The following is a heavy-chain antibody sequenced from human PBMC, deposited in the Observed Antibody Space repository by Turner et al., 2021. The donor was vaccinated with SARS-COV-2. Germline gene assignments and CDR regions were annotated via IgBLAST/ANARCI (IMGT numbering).Heavy chain of an antibody. CDR2: ISYDGSNK. D-gene: IGHD6-19*01. V-gene: IGHV3-30*18. CDR1: GFTFSNYG. Sequence: QVQLVESGGGVVQPGRSLRLSCAASGFTFSNYGMFWVRQATGKGLEWVALISYDGSNKHYADSVKGRFTISRDNSKNTLFLQMYSLRAEDTAVYYCVKGGSGWSMEFDYWGHGTLVTVSS. CDR3: VKGGSGWSMEFDY. J-gene: IGHJ4*01.